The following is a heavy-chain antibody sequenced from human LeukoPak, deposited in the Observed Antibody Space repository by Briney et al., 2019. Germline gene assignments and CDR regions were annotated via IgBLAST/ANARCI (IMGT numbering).Heavy chain of an antibody. V-gene: IGHV4-39*01. CDR2: IYYSGST. CDR1: GGSISSSSYY. D-gene: IGHD2-2*01. J-gene: IGHJ4*02. Sequence: KPSETLSLTCTVSGGSISSSSYYWGWIRQPPGKGLEWIGSIYYSGSTYYNPSLKSRVTIFVDTSKNLFSLKLSSVTAADTAVYYCARHCGSTSCYAPDYWGQGTLVTVSS. CDR3: ARHCGSTSCYAPDY.